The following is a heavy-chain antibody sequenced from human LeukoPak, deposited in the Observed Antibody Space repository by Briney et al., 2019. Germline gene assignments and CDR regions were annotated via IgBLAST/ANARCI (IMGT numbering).Heavy chain of an antibody. V-gene: IGHV3-7*03. CDR2: IKKDGSEK. CDR3: AKDLEGYPFDY. J-gene: IGHJ4*02. Sequence: GGSLRLSCAASGFTFSSYWMSWVRQAPGKGLEWVANIKKDGSEKYYVDSVKGRFTISRDNAKNSLYLQMNSLRAEDTAVYYRAKDLEGYPFDYWGQGTLVTVSS. D-gene: IGHD3-16*02. CDR1: GFTFSSYW.